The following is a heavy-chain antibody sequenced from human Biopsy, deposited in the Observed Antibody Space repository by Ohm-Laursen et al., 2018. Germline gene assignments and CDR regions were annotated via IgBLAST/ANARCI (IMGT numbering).Heavy chain of an antibody. J-gene: IGHJ4*02. D-gene: IGHD3-16*01. V-gene: IGHV4-31*03. CDR3: RRAGGGKIYGL. CDR1: VVSINTGTYY. Sequence: TLSLTCTVSVVSINTGTYYWTWIRQNPATGLEWIGYVHKYGNTLYNPSLKSRLSISVDTFRNQFSLKLPSVTAADTALYYCRRAGGGKIYGLWGQGTLVTVSS. CDR2: VHKYGNT.